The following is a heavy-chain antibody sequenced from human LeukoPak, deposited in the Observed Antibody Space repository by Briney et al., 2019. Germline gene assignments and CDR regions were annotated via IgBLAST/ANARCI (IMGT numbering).Heavy chain of an antibody. CDR1: EFTVSSIH. D-gene: IGHD3-22*01. V-gene: IGHV3-53*01. Sequence: GGPLRLSCAASEFTVSSIHMVWVRQAPGKGLEWVSVTYTGGNSYYADSVKGRFIISRDISKNTLYLQMNSLRAEDSALYYCARGGRGSAAVVAPRSFDIWGQGTMVTVSS. CDR2: TYTGGNS. CDR3: ARGGRGSAAVVAPRSFDI. J-gene: IGHJ3*02.